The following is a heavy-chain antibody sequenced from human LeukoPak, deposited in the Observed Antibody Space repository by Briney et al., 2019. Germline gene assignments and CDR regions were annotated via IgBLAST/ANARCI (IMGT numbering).Heavy chain of an antibody. CDR3: ARDHPNCVGTSCLLFDY. CDR1: GFTFSTYA. J-gene: IGHJ4*02. V-gene: IGHV3-23*01. D-gene: IGHD2-2*01. CDR2: ITSGCGST. Sequence: GGSLRLSCAASGFTFSTYAMSWGRQAPGKGLEWVSTITSGCGSTYYADSSRCPCSSSRDSSENTLYPRVNSLRADDTAVYYCARDHPNCVGTSCLLFDYWGQGTLVTVSS.